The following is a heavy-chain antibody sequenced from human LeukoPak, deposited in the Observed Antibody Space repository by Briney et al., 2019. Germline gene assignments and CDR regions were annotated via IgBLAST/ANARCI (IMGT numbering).Heavy chain of an antibody. V-gene: IGHV1-46*01. CDR3: ARERNSRANRPLEF. CDR2: INPSGGRT. CDR1: GYTFTSYQ. D-gene: IGHD2/OR15-2a*01. J-gene: IGHJ4*02. Sequence: ASVKVSCRASGYTFTSYQVHWVRQAPGQGLEWMAMINPSGGRTNYAQKFEGRLSLTSDTSTSTVYMVLNSVTSEDTALYFCARERNSRANRPLEFWGQGTLVTVSS.